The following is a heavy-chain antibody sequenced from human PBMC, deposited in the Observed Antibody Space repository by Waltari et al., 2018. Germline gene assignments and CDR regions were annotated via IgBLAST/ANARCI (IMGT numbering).Heavy chain of an antibody. CDR1: GFTFSNAW. CDR2: IKSKTDGETT. D-gene: IGHD2-15*01. J-gene: IGHJ5*02. CDR3: LVVVASTES. V-gene: IGHV3-15*01. Sequence: EVQLVESGGGLVKPGGSLRLSCAASGFTFSNAWMSWVRQAQGKGLEWGGSIKSKTDGETTDDAAPVKGRFTISRDDSENTLYLQMNSLKTEDTAVYFCLVVVASTESWGQGTLVTVSS.